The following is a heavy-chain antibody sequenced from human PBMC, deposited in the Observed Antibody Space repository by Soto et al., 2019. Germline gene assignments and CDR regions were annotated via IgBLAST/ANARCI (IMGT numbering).Heavy chain of an antibody. Sequence: ASVKVSCKASGYTFTSYGISWVRQAPGQGLEWMGWISAYNGNTNYAQKLQGRVTMATDTSTSTAYMELRSLRSDDTAVYDCARDLGVVVPAGVFDYWGQGTLVTVSS. CDR1: GYTFTSYG. V-gene: IGHV1-18*04. CDR2: ISAYNGNT. D-gene: IGHD2-2*01. J-gene: IGHJ4*02. CDR3: ARDLGVVVPAGVFDY.